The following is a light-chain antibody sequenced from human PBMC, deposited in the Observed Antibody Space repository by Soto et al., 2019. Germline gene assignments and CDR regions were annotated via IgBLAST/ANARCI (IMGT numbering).Light chain of an antibody. CDR3: RQRNGWLRT. J-gene: IGKJ4*01. CDR1: QNVSRS. CDR2: DAA. V-gene: IGKV3-11*01. Sequence: PVPPSVPSGESVTLSCRASQNVSRSLAWCQQKPGQAPSLLIFDAANRATGSPARFSGSRSGTDFTLTISSREADDYAVYYCRQRNGWLRTFGEGTKVDIK.